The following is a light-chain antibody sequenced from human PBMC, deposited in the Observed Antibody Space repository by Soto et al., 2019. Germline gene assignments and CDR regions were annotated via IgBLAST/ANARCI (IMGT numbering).Light chain of an antibody. CDR1: QSVTSS. CDR3: QQHISWPLT. V-gene: IGKV3-11*01. J-gene: IGKJ4*01. CDR2: DAS. Sequence: EIVLTQSPSTLSLSPGERATLSCRASQSVTSSLTWYQQKPGQAPRLLVYDASNRATGIPTRFSGNGSGTDFTLSISHLEPEDFAVYYCQQHISWPLTFGGGTKVDIK.